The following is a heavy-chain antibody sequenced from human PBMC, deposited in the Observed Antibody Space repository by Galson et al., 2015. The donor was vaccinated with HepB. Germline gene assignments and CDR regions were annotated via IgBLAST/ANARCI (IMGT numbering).Heavy chain of an antibody. CDR2: MNPNSGNT. Sequence: SVKVSCKASGYTFTSYDINWVRQATGQGLEWMGWMNPNSGNTGYAQKFQGRVTMTRNTSISTAYMELSSLRSEDTAVYYCARKRQAARRAWFDPWGQGTLVTVSS. J-gene: IGHJ5*02. V-gene: IGHV1-8*01. CDR1: GYTFTSYD. D-gene: IGHD6-6*01. CDR3: ARKRQAARRAWFDP.